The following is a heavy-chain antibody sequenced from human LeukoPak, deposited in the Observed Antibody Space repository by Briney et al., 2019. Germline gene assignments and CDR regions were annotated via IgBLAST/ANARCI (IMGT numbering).Heavy chain of an antibody. CDR3: AKDPNYDSSGYTFDY. J-gene: IGHJ4*02. D-gene: IGHD3-22*01. CDR2: ISGSGGST. CDR1: GFTFSSYA. Sequence: PGGSLRLSCAASGFTFSSYAMSWVRQAPGKGLEWVSAISGSGGSTYYADSVKGRFTISRDNSKNTLYLQMNSLRAEDTAVYYCAKDPNYDSSGYTFDYRGQGTLVTVSS. V-gene: IGHV3-23*01.